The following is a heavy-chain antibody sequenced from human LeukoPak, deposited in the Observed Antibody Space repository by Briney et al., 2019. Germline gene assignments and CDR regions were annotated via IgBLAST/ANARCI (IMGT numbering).Heavy chain of an antibody. CDR2: ISGSGGST. D-gene: IGHD2-2*01. Sequence: GGSLRLSCAASGFTFSSYWMSWVRQAPGKGLEWVSAISGSGGSTYYADSVKGRFTISRDNSKNTLYLQMNSLRAEDTAVYYCAKVGSTTSYYYYYYMDVWGKGTTVTISS. V-gene: IGHV3-23*01. J-gene: IGHJ6*03. CDR1: GFTFSSYW. CDR3: AKVGSTTSYYYYYYMDV.